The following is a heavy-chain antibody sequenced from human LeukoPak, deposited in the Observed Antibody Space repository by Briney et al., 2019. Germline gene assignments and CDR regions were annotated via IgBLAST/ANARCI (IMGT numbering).Heavy chain of an antibody. V-gene: IGHV4-61*02. Sequence: SETLSLTCTVSGDSISSGSHYWSWIRQPAGKGLEWIGRIHTSGSTNYNPSLKGRVTISVDTSKNQFSLSLSSVTAADTAVYYCARENPYSSSGDWFDPWGQGTLVTVSS. CDR2: IHTSGST. CDR1: GDSISSGSHY. CDR3: ARENPYSSSGDWFDP. J-gene: IGHJ5*02. D-gene: IGHD6-6*01.